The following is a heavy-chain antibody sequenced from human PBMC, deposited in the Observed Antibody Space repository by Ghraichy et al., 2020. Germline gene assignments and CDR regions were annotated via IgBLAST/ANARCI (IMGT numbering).Heavy chain of an antibody. CDR1: GYTFTGYY. D-gene: IGHD2-15*01. Sequence: ASVKVSCKASGYTFTGYYMHWVRQAPGQGLEWMGWINPNSGGTNYAQKFQGWVTMTRDTSISTAYMELSRLRSDDTAVYYCARDHADCSGGSCYEFYYWGQGTLVTVSS. CDR3: ARDHADCSGGSCYEFYY. CDR2: INPNSGGT. J-gene: IGHJ4*02. V-gene: IGHV1-2*04.